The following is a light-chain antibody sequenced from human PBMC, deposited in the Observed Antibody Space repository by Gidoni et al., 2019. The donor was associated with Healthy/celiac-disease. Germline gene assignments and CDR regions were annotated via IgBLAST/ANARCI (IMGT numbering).Light chain of an antibody. Sequence: DIQMTQSPSSLSASVGDRVTITCRASQSISSYLNWYQQKPGKAPKLLIYAASSLQSGVPSRFSGSGSGTDFTLTISCLQPEDFATYYCQQSYSTPLFTFGPGTKVDIK. J-gene: IGKJ3*01. CDR2: AAS. V-gene: IGKV1-39*01. CDR3: QQSYSTPLFT. CDR1: QSISSY.